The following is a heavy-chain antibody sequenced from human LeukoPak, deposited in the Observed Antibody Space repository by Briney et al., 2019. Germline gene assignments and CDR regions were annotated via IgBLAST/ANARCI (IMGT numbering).Heavy chain of an antibody. CDR2: IYYSGAT. V-gene: IGHV4-59*01. CDR1: GGSISSYY. Sequence: SETLSLTCSVSGGSISSYYWSWIREPPGKSPEWIGYIYYSGATHYNPSLESRVTISIDTSKRQLSLRLTSVTAADTAVYYCARDRRESSKPNDAFDIWGQGTMVTVSS. D-gene: IGHD4-11*01. CDR3: ARDRRESSKPNDAFDI. J-gene: IGHJ3*02.